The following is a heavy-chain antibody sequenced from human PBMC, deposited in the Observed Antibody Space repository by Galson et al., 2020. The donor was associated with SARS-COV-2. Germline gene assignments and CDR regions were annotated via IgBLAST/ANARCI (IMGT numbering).Heavy chain of an antibody. V-gene: IGHV3-30*04. D-gene: IGHD2-2*01. CDR1: GFTFSNSA. J-gene: IGHJ5*02. Sequence: QLGESLKISCAASGFTFSNSAMHWVRQAPGKGLEWVAIISYDGTTKYNSDSVKGRFTISRDNSKNTLYLQMNSLRPEDLAVYYCARETDDHTSSWYDHWGQGTLVTVSS. CDR3: ARETDDHTSSWYDH. CDR2: ISYDGTTK.